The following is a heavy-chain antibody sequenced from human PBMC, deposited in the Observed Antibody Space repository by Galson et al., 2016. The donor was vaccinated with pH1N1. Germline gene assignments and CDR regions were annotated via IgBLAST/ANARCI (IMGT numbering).Heavy chain of an antibody. J-gene: IGHJ4*02. CDR3: ARMSGSSRYLDY. Sequence: SVKVSCKASGGTSSSYTINWVRQAPGQGLEWMGRIIPILGIANYAQKFQGRVSMTIDTSTSTVYMELRSLRSDDTALYYCARMSGSSRYLDYWGQGTLVTVSS. V-gene: IGHV1-69*02. D-gene: IGHD1-26*01. CDR2: IIPILGIA. CDR1: GGTSSSYT.